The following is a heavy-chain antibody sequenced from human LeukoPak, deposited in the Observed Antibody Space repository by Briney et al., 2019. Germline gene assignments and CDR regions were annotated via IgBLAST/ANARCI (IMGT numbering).Heavy chain of an antibody. CDR1: GLTFSRYS. V-gene: IGHV3-21*01. J-gene: IGHJ5*02. CDR3: ASSSPNWFDP. D-gene: IGHD2-2*01. Sequence: GGSLRLSCAASGLTFSRYSMNWVRQAPGKGLEWVSSISSSSSYIYYADSVKGRFTISRDNAKNSLYLQMNSLRAEDTAVYYCASSSPNWFDPWGQGTLVTVSS. CDR2: ISSSSSYI.